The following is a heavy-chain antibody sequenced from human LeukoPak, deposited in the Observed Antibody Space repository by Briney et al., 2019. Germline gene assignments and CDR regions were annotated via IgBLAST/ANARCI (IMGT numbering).Heavy chain of an antibody. J-gene: IGHJ4*02. CDR3: AKEIGLGYKFDY. Sequence: PGRSLRLSCAASGFAFSNYGMHWVRQAPGKGLEWVAVISYDGSNTYYADSVKGRFTISRDNSKNTLYLQMNSLGAEGTAVYYCAKEIGLGYKFDYWGQGTLVTVSS. D-gene: IGHD5-12*01. CDR2: ISYDGSNT. CDR1: GFAFSNYG. V-gene: IGHV3-30*18.